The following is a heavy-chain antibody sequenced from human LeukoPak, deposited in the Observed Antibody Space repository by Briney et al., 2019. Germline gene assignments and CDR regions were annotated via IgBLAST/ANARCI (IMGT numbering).Heavy chain of an antibody. J-gene: IGHJ6*02. CDR1: GGSISSSSYY. V-gene: IGHV4-39*01. D-gene: IGHD6-19*01. Sequence: SETLSLTCTVSGGSISSSSYYWGWIRQPPGKGLEWIGSIYYSGSTYYNPSLKSRVTISVDTSKNQFSLKLSSVTAADTAVYYCASIAVAGTGDYYYYYGMDVWGQGTTVTVSS. CDR3: ASIAVAGTGDYYYYYGMDV. CDR2: IYYSGST.